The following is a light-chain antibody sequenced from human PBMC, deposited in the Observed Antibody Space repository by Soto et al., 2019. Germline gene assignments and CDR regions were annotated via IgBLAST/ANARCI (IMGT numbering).Light chain of an antibody. CDR2: NVY. V-gene: IGLV2-14*03. J-gene: IGLJ1*01. Sequence: QSALAQPASVSGSPGQSITISCTGTSSDVGAYNFVSWHQQHPGKAPKLMIYNVYDRPSGISYRFSGSKSGNTASLTTSGLQGGDEADYYCSAYTVSRTYVFGTGTKVT. CDR3: SAYTVSRTYV. CDR1: SSDVGAYNF.